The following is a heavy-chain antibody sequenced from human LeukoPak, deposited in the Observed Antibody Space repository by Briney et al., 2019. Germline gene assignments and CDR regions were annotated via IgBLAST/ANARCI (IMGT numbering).Heavy chain of an antibody. CDR2: IYTSGTT. Sequence: PSETLSHTCTVPGGSISSYYWSWIRQPAGKGLEWIGRIYTSGTTNYNPSLKSRVTMSVDTSKNQFSLKMRSVTAADTAVYYCARANYDGSDYWGQGTLVTVSS. CDR1: GGSISSYY. J-gene: IGHJ4*02. CDR3: ARANYDGSDY. V-gene: IGHV4-4*07. D-gene: IGHD3-22*01.